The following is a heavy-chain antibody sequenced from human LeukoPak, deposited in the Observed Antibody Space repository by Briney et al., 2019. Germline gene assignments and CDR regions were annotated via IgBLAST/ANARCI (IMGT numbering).Heavy chain of an antibody. CDR1: GFTFSSYA. Sequence: GGSLRLSCAASGFTFSSYAMSWVRQAPGKGLEWVSAISGSGGSTYYADSVKGRFTISRDNSKNTLYLQMNSLRAEDTAVYYCAEGLGYCSGGSCYLNWGQGTLVTVSS. D-gene: IGHD2-15*01. V-gene: IGHV3-23*01. J-gene: IGHJ4*02. CDR2: ISGSGGST. CDR3: AEGLGYCSGGSCYLN.